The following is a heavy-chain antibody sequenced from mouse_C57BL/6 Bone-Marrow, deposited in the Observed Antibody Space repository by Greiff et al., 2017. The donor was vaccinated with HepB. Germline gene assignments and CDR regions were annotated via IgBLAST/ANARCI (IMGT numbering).Heavy chain of an antibody. V-gene: IGHV1-36*01. D-gene: IGHD2-2*01. CDR1: GFTFTDYY. Sequence: VQLQQSGPVLVKPGPSVTISCKASGFTFTDYYFHWVKQSHGKSLEWIGLVYPYTGGTSYNPKFKGKATMTVYTSSSTAYMELNRLTSEDSAVYYCARFGYDAWFAYWGQGTLVTVSA. CDR3: ARFGYDAWFAY. J-gene: IGHJ3*01. CDR2: VYPYTGGT.